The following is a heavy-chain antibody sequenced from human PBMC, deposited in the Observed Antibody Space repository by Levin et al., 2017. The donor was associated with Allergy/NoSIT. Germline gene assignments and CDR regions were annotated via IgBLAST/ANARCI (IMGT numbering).Heavy chain of an antibody. Sequence: GGSLRLSCAASGFTFTNYAMSWVRQAPGKGLEWVSTISSSGVRTYNADSVKGRFTISRDNSKNTMFLQMNSLRAEDTAVYYCAKDQRGTYYSGSGTYYNDGYNFDYWGQGTLVTVSS. CDR3: AKDQRGTYYSGSGTYYNDGYNFDY. J-gene: IGHJ4*02. V-gene: IGHV3-23*01. D-gene: IGHD3-10*01. CDR2: ISSSGVRT. CDR1: GFTFTNYA.